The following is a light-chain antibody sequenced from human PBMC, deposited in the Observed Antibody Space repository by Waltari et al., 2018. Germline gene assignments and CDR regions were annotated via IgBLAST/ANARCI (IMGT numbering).Light chain of an antibody. J-gene: IGKJ4*02. Sequence: DIQVTQSPSSLSASVGDRVSITCRASQNIGNNLNWSQQQPGRAPKLLIYDVSSLNSGVPSRFRGSSSGTEFTLTISSLQPEDFATYYCQQSFTIPVAFGGGTKVDI. CDR1: QNIGNN. CDR2: DVS. CDR3: QQSFTIPVA. V-gene: IGKV1-39*01.